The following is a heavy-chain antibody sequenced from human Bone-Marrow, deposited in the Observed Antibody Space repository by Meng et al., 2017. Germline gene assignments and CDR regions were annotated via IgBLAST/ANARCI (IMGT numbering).Heavy chain of an antibody. J-gene: IGHJ6*02. CDR2: INPNSGGT. CDR1: GYTFTGYY. D-gene: IGHD1-1*01. Sequence: ASVKVSCKASGYTFTGYYMHWVRQAPGQGLEWMGWINPNSGGTNYAQKFQGRVTITADESTSTAYMELSSLRSEDTAVYYCAGLQRGLGHGMDVWGQGTTVTVSS. CDR3: AGLQRGLGHGMDV. V-gene: IGHV1-2*02.